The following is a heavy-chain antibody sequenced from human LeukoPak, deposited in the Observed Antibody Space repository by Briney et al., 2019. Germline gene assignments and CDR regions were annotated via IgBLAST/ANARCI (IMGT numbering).Heavy chain of an antibody. V-gene: IGHV4-39*01. CDR2: IYYSGST. CDR1: GGSISSSSYY. Sequence: PSETLSLTCTVSGGSISSSSYYWGWICQPPGTGLEWIGSIYYSGSTYYNPSLKSRVTISVDTSKNQFSLKLSSVTAADTAVYYCARRRYSSSWYDSDYWGQGTLVTVSS. D-gene: IGHD6-13*01. CDR3: ARRRYSSSWYDSDY. J-gene: IGHJ4*02.